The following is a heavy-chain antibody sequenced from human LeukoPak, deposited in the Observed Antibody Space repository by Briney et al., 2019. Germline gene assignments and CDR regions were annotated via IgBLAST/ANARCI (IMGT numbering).Heavy chain of an antibody. CDR3: ARDKVYYGSGTYGY. J-gene: IGHJ4*02. Sequence: PGGSLRLSCAASGFTLSSYWMHWARQVPGKGLVWVSHINSDGSSTSYADSVKGRFTISRDNAKNTLYLQMNSLRAEDTAVYFCARDKVYYGSGTYGYWGQGTLVTVSS. CDR1: GFTLSSYW. V-gene: IGHV3-74*01. CDR2: INSDGSST. D-gene: IGHD3-10*01.